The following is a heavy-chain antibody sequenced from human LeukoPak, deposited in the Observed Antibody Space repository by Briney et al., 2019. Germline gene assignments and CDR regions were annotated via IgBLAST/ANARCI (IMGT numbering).Heavy chain of an antibody. CDR1: GFTFSSYA. J-gene: IGHJ5*02. D-gene: IGHD2-2*01. CDR3: AKASGSMGYCTSTSCNGENWFDT. Sequence: GGSLRLSCAASGFTFSSYAMHWVRQTPGKGLEWVAVIWYDGSNQYYVDFVKGRFTISRDNSKNTLYLQMDSLRGDDTAVYYCAKASGSMGYCTSTSCNGENWFDTWGQGTLVTVSS. CDR2: IWYDGSNQ. V-gene: IGHV3-33*06.